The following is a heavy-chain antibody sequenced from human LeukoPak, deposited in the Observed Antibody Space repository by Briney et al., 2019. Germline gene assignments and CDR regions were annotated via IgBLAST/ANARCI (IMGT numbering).Heavy chain of an antibody. D-gene: IGHD6-13*01. V-gene: IGHV4-34*01. CDR2: INHSGST. Sequence: SETLCLTCAVYGVPFSGYYWSWIRQPPGKGLEWIGEINHSGSTNYNPSLKSRVTISVDTSKNQFSLKLSSVTAADTAVYYCATGYSSSWYYFDYWGQGTLVTVSS. J-gene: IGHJ4*02. CDR1: GVPFSGYY. CDR3: ATGYSSSWYYFDY.